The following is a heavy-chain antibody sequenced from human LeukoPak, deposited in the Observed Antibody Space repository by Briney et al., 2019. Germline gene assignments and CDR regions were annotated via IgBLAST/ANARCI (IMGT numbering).Heavy chain of an antibody. V-gene: IGHV3-30-3*01. CDR2: ISYDGSNK. CDR1: GFTFSSYA. D-gene: IGHD4-17*01. Sequence: PGGSLRLSCAASGFTFSSYAMHWVRQAPGKGLEWVAVISYDGSNKYYADSVKGRFTISRDNSKNTLYLQMNSLRAEDTAVYYCARGIDFDYGDHFDYWGQGTLVTVSS. J-gene: IGHJ4*02. CDR3: ARGIDFDYGDHFDY.